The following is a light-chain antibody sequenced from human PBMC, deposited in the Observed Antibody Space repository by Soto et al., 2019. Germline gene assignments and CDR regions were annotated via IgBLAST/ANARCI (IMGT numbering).Light chain of an antibody. V-gene: IGKV3-11*01. CDR2: DAS. Sequence: EIVLTQSPATLSLSPGERATLSCRASQSINRHLAWYRQKPGQAPRLLIYDASNRATGIPARFSGSGSGTDFTLTISSLEPEDSAVYYCQQYHDSPMNTFGQGTKLQIK. CDR3: QQYHDSPMNT. CDR1: QSINRH. J-gene: IGKJ2*01.